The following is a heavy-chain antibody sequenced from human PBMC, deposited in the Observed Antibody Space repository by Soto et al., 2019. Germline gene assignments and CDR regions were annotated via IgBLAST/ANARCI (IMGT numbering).Heavy chain of an antibody. CDR1: GFTFDDYA. CDR3: AKSSLYDFWSGYTPFDY. Sequence: EVQLVESGGGLVQPGRSLRLSCAASGFTFDDYAMHWVRQAPGKGLEWVSGISWNSGSIGYADSVKGRFTISRDNAKNSLYLQMNSLRAEDTALYYCAKSSLYDFWSGYTPFDYWGQGTLVTVSS. V-gene: IGHV3-9*01. D-gene: IGHD3-3*01. CDR2: ISWNSGSI. J-gene: IGHJ4*02.